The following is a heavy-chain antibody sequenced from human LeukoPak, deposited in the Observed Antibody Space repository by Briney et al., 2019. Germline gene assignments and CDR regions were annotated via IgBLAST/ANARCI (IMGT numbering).Heavy chain of an antibody. D-gene: IGHD3-10*01. CDR1: GVSVSRNSYY. CDR3: ARVGSARSLPSLRYFDY. V-gene: IGHV4-61*10. J-gene: IGHJ4*02. CDR2: IYIDGTT. Sequence: PSETLSLTCTVSGVSVSRNSYYWSWIRQSAGKGLEWIGRIYIDGTTDYNPSLKSRVTISVDTSKNQFSLKLSSVTAADTAVYYCARVGSARSLPSLRYFDYWGQGTLVTVSS.